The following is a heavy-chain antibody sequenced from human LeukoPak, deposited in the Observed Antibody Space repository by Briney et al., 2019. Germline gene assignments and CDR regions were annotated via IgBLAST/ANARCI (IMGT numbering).Heavy chain of an antibody. J-gene: IGHJ4*02. CDR3: AKDDAWVRYQD. CDR2: ISGSGVIT. CDR1: GFTFSSYG. Sequence: PGGSLRLSCAASGFTFSSYGMNWVRQAPGKGREWVSGISGSGVITYYADSVKGRFTISRDNSKNTLDLQMNSLRAEDTAVYYCAKDDAWVRYQDWGQGTLVTVSS. V-gene: IGHV3-23*01. D-gene: IGHD5-12*01.